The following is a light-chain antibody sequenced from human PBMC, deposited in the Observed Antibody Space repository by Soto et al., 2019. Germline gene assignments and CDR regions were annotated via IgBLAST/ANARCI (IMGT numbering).Light chain of an antibody. Sequence: QTVVTQEPSFSVSPGATVTLTCGLSSGSVSTNNYPSWYQQTPGQAPRTLIYSTYTRSSGVPDRFSASILGNKAALTITEAQADDEADYYCVLYIGSGIWVFGGGTKLTVL. J-gene: IGLJ3*02. CDR3: VLYIGSGIWV. CDR1: SGSVSTNNY. V-gene: IGLV8-61*01. CDR2: STY.